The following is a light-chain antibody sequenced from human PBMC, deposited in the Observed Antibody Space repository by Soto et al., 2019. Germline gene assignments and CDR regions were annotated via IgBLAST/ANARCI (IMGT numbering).Light chain of an antibody. CDR2: AGS. J-gene: IGLJ2*01. Sequence: QSALTQPASVSGSPGQSITISCTGTSSDVGSYNLVSWYQQHPGKAPKLMIYAGSKRPSGVSNRFSGSKSGNTASLTISGLQDEDEADYYCCSYAGSSDVVFGGGTKLTVL. CDR1: SSDVGSYNL. CDR3: CSYAGSSDVV. V-gene: IGLV2-23*01.